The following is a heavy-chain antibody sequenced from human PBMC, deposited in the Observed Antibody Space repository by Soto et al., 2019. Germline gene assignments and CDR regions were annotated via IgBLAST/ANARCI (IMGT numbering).Heavy chain of an antibody. CDR3: ARGGGSAYVTPPISNWFDP. V-gene: IGHV3-53*02. CDR2: IDGGGYT. CDR1: GFIVSRNY. Sequence: EVQLVETGGGLIQPGGSLRLSCAASGFIVSRNYMYWVRQAPGKGLEWVSVIDGGGYTYYADSVKGRFTNSRDNSKNTLHLQMNSLRAEDSAVYYWARGGGSAYVTPPISNWFDPWGQGTLVTVSS. D-gene: IGHD3-22*01. J-gene: IGHJ5*02.